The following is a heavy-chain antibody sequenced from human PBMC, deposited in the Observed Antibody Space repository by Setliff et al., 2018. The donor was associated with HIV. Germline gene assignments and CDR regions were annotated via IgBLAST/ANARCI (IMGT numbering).Heavy chain of an antibody. Sequence: PSETLSLTCAVYGGPFIGYYWSWIRQPPGKGLECIGEINHSGNTNYNPSLKSRVTISVDTSKNQFSLKLSSVTAADTAVYYCARDRVHHNYFGGDCPCIWYYYGMDVWRQGTTCTGSS. CDR3: ARDRVHHNYFGGDCPCIWYYYGMDV. CDR1: GGPFIGYY. D-gene: IGHD2-21*02. CDR2: INHSGNT. J-gene: IGHJ6*02. V-gene: IGHV4-34*01.